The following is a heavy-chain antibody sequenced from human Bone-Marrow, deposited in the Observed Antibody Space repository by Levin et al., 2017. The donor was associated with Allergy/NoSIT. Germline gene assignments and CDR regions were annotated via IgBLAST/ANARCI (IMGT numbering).Heavy chain of an antibody. V-gene: IGHV1-18*01. CDR3: AKIVDFGIDY. CDR1: GYIFPNSG. Sequence: SGYIFPNSGLSWVRQAPGQGLEWMGWISTYDGNPNYAQKFQGRVTMTTDIATHTAYMELSSLRSDDTAIYYCAKIVDFGIDYWGQGTLVTVSS. CDR2: ISTYDGNP. J-gene: IGHJ4*02. D-gene: IGHD1-26*01.